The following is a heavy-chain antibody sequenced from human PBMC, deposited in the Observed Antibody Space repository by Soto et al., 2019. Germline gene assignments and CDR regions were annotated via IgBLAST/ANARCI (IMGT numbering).Heavy chain of an antibody. D-gene: IGHD2-2*01. CDR2: ISDSGST. CDR1: GFTFSTSA. Sequence: EVQLLESGGGLVQPGGSLRLSCEASGFTFSTSAMSWVRQAPGKGLEWVSTISDSGSTYYADSVKVRFTISRDNAKNTLYQQMNSVRAEDTAVFYCAKVWGEDVCCSRTSCLYYFHHWGQGTLVTVSS. CDR3: AKVWGEDVCCSRTSCLYYFHH. J-gene: IGHJ4*02. V-gene: IGHV3-23*01.